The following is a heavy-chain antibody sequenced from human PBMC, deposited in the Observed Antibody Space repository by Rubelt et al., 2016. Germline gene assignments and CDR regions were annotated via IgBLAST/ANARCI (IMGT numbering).Heavy chain of an antibody. D-gene: IGHD3-10*01. J-gene: IGHJ4*02. CDR1: YY. V-gene: IGHV4-59*08. Sequence: YYWSWIRQPPGKGLEWIGYIYYSGSTNYNPSLKSRVTISVDTSKNQFSLKLSSVTAADTTVYYCAGTQTTYNFGSGRYPPSFAFDYWGQGTLVTVSS. CDR3: AGTQTTYNFGSGRYPPSFAFDY. CDR2: IYYSGST.